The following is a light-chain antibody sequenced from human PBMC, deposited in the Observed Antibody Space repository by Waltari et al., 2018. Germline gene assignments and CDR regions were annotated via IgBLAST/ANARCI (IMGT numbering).Light chain of an antibody. J-gene: IGLJ2*01. Sequence: QSALTQPASVSGSPGQSITISCTGTNSDIGAYNYVSWYQQHPGKAPKVIIYDVSNRPSGSSNRFSGSKAGNTASLTISGLQAEDEADYYCSAYTTSTTEVFGGGTKLTVL. CDR1: NSDIGAYNY. V-gene: IGLV2-14*03. CDR3: SAYTTSTTEV. CDR2: DVS.